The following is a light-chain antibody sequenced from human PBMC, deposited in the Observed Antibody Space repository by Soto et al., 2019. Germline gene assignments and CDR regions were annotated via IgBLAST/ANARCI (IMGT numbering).Light chain of an antibody. CDR1: QSVSSY. Sequence: EIVLTQSPATLPLSPGERATISCRASQSVSSYLAWYQQKPGQAHRLLIYDASNRATGIPARFSGSGSGTDFTLTISSLEPEDFAVYYCQQRSNWPTITFGQGTRLEIK. CDR2: DAS. J-gene: IGKJ5*01. V-gene: IGKV3-11*01. CDR3: QQRSNWPTIT.